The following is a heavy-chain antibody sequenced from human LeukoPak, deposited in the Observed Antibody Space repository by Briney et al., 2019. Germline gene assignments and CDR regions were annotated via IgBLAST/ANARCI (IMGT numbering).Heavy chain of an antibody. CDR2: IYYSGST. Sequence: PSETLSLTCTVSSGSINYYYWSWIRQPPGKGLEWIGYIYYSGSTNYNPSLRSRVTISVDTSKNQFSLNVRSVTAADTAVYYCARVEFDGVAAAGSLDYWGQGILVTVSS. CDR3: ARVEFDGVAAAGSLDY. V-gene: IGHV4-59*01. CDR1: SGSINYYY. D-gene: IGHD6-13*01. J-gene: IGHJ4*02.